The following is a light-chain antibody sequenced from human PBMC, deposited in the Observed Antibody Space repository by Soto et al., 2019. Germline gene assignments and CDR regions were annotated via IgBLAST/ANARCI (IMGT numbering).Light chain of an antibody. Sequence: QSVLTQPASASGSPGQSITISCTGSSSDVGGYNYVSWYQQHPGKAPQLMIYEVSNRPSGVSNRFSGSKSGNTASLTISGLQAEDEADYYCSSYTSSSSNCVFGSGTKVTV. V-gene: IGLV2-14*01. CDR3: SSYTSSSSNCV. CDR2: EVS. J-gene: IGLJ1*01. CDR1: SSDVGGYNY.